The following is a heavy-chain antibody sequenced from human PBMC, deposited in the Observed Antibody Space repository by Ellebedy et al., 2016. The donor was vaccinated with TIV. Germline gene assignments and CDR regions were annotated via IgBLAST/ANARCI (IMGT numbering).Heavy chain of an antibody. J-gene: IGHJ6*02. CDR1: GLLVSNNY. CDR2: IYSGGSI. V-gene: IGHV3-53*01. D-gene: IGHD3-10*01. Sequence: GESLKISCAPSGLLVSNNYMSWVRQAPGKGLEWVAVIYSGGSIFYADSVKGRFTISRDNSKNTVYLQMNSLRAEDTAVYYCARGHVVRGVMGIYGMDVWGQGTTVTVSS. CDR3: ARGHVVRGVMGIYGMDV.